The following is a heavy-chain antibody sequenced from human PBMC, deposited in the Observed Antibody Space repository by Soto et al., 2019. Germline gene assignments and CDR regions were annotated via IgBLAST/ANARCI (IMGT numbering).Heavy chain of an antibody. CDR2: ISYSGNT. D-gene: IGHD4-17*01. CDR3: AGETYGDYVGYFDP. CDR1: GASISGYH. Sequence: SLPMSLTCTVSGASISGYHWSWIRKNPGKGLEWLGYISYSGNTNYNPSLKSRVIISVDRSKNQFSLKLSSVTAADTAVYYCAGETYGDYVGYFDPWGQGTLVTVSS. J-gene: IGHJ5*02. V-gene: IGHV4-59*12.